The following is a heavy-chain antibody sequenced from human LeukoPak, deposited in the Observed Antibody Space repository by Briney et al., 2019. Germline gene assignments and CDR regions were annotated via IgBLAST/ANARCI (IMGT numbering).Heavy chain of an antibody. CDR1: GFIFNNYG. J-gene: IGHJ5*02. CDR2: ISNDGGGT. CDR3: AKGSSGYFADL. V-gene: IGHV3-23*01. Sequence: GGSLRLSCAASGFIFNNYGLIWVRQAPGKGLEWVSAISNDGGGTQYADFVEGRFTISRDNSKNTLFLQMSSLRAGDTALYYCAKGSSGYFADLWGQGTLVTVSS. D-gene: IGHD3-22*01.